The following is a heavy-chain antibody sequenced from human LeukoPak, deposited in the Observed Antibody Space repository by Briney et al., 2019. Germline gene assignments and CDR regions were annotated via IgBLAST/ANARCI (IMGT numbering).Heavy chain of an antibody. Sequence: ASVKVSCKASGFTFTSSAVQWVRQARGQRLEWIGWIVVGSGNTNYAQKFQERVTITRDMSTSTAYMELSSLRSEDTAVYYCAAISESFGSDAFDIWGQGTMVTVSS. V-gene: IGHV1-58*01. J-gene: IGHJ3*02. CDR2: IVVGSGNT. CDR1: GFTFTSSA. CDR3: AAISESFGSDAFDI. D-gene: IGHD1-26*01.